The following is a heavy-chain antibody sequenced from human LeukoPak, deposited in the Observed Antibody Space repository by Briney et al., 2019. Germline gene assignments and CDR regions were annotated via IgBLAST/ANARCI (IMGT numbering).Heavy chain of an antibody. CDR2: IYYSGST. V-gene: IGHV4-39*07. J-gene: IGHJ5*02. CDR1: GGSISSSSYY. CDR3: ARGYWFDP. Sequence: SSETLSLTCTVSGGSISSSSYYWGWIRQPPGKGLEWIGSIYYSGSTYYNPSLKSRVTISVDTSKNQFSLKLSSVTAADTAVYYCARGYWFDPWGQGTLVTVSS. D-gene: IGHD2-2*01.